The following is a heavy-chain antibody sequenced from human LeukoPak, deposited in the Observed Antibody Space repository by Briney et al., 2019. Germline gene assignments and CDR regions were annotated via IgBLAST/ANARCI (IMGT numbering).Heavy chain of an antibody. CDR3: AKDRVLRFLEWLPNHDAFDI. CDR2: ISGSGGST. D-gene: IGHD3-3*01. J-gene: IGHJ3*02. Sequence: PGGSLRLSCAASGFTFSSYSMNWVRQAPGKGLEWVSAISGSGGSTYYADSVKGRFTISRDNSKNTLYLQMNSLRAEDTAVYYCAKDRVLRFLEWLPNHDAFDIWGQGTMVTVSS. V-gene: IGHV3-23*01. CDR1: GFTFSSYS.